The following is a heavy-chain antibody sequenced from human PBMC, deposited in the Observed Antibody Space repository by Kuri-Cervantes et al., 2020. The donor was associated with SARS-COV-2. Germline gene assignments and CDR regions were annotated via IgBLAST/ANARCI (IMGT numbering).Heavy chain of an antibody. J-gene: IGHJ6*03. Sequence: SETLSLTCGVYGGSFSNFLWDWVRQPPGKGLEWIGEINYSGTTNYNPPLKSRATISVDPSKNLFSLNLTSVTAADTAMYYCARLRRHNDGWFATGYYMDVWGKGTTVTVSS. CDR3: ARLRRHNDGWFATGYYMDV. V-gene: IGHV4-34*01. CDR1: GGSFSNFL. CDR2: INYSGTT. D-gene: IGHD6-19*01.